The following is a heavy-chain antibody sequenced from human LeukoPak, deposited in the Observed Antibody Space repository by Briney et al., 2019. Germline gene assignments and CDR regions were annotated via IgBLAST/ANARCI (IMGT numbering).Heavy chain of an antibody. D-gene: IGHD3-10*01. V-gene: IGHV3-30-3*01. J-gene: IGHJ4*02. Sequence: GGSLRLSCAASGFTLSENNVHWVRQAPGKGLEWVALISNDGNSKDYADSVKGRFTLSGDNSKTTVYLQMNSLRAEDTAVYYCATSFGVIRGYWGQGTLVTVSS. CDR1: GFTLSENN. CDR2: ISNDGNSK. CDR3: ATSFGVIRGY.